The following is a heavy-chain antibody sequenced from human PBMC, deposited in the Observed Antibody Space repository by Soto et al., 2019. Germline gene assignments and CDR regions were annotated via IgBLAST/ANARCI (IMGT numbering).Heavy chain of an antibody. Sequence: EVQLVESGGGLVQPGRSLRLSCAASGFTFDDYAMHWVRQAPGKGLEWVSGISLNSGSIGYADSVKGRFTISRDNAKNSLYLQMNSLRAEDTALYYCAKDRGLVLSFYFDYWGQGTLVTVSS. CDR3: AKDRGLVLSFYFDY. J-gene: IGHJ4*02. CDR1: GFTFDDYA. V-gene: IGHV3-9*01. CDR2: ISLNSGSI. D-gene: IGHD6-19*01.